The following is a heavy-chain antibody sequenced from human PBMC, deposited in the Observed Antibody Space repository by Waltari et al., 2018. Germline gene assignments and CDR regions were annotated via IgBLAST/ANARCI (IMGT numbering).Heavy chain of an antibody. Sequence: QVHLVESGGGVVQPGKSLRLSCAASGFTFGSYGMHWVRQAPGKGVGWGAVIWFDGSKKYYAESVKGRFTISRDNSRRSVSLEMNSLRGEDTAVYYCAKAGRRYFDFSEILEWGLGTQVTVSS. CDR2: IWFDGSKK. CDR1: GFTFGSYG. V-gene: IGHV3-33*06. J-gene: IGHJ4*02. D-gene: IGHD3-9*01. CDR3: AKAGRRYFDFSEILE.